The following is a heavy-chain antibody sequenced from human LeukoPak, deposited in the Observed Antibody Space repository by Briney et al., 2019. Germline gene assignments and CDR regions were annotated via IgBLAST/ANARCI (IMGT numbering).Heavy chain of an antibody. D-gene: IGHD6-13*01. CDR1: GYTFTGYH. CDR3: ARDRAGSSCFDY. V-gene: IGHV1-2*02. CDR2: INPDSGGT. J-gene: IGHJ4*02. Sequence: ASVKVSCKASGYTFTGYHMHWVRQAPGQGLEWMGWINPDSGGTDYAQKFQGRVTMTRDTSISTAYMELSRLRSDDTAVYYCARDRAGSSCFDYWGQGTLVTVSS.